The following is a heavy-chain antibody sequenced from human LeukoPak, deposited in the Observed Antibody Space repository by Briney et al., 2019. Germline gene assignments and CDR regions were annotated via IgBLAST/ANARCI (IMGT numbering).Heavy chain of an antibody. CDR2: IKGDGREQ. J-gene: IGHJ4*02. CDR3: ARDGQSFDY. CDR1: GFTFSSYW. Sequence: GGSLRLSCAASGFTFSSYWMSWVRQAPGRWPEWVANIKGDGREQFYVDSVKGRFTISRDNVKNALYLQMNNLRVEDSAVYYCARDGQSFDYWGQGTLVTVSS. V-gene: IGHV3-7*01.